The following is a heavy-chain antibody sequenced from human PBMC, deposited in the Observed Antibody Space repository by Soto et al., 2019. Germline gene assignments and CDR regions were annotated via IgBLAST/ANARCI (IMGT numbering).Heavy chain of an antibody. CDR1: FGSLSGYY. V-gene: IGHV4-34*01. D-gene: IGHD5-12*01. J-gene: IGHJ1*01. CDR2: INHSGST. CDR3: AIISRLRRSLFKSELYFQH. Sequence: SKTLSLTCTVYFGSLSGYYWSWILQPPFKLLELIGEINHSGSTNYNPSLKSRVTISVDTSKNQFSLKLSSVSAADTAVYYCAIISRLRRSLFKSELYFQHWGQGTLVTVSS.